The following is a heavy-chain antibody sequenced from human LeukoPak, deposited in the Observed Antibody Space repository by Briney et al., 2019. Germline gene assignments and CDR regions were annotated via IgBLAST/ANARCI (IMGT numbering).Heavy chain of an antibody. J-gene: IGHJ5*02. CDR3: ARDLGATGSGWFDP. V-gene: IGHV1-46*01. CDR2: INPSGGST. CDR1: GYTFTSYY. D-gene: IGHD1-26*01. Sequence: ASVKVSCKASGYTFTSYYMHWVRQAPGQGLEWMGIINPSGGSTSYAQKFQGRVTMTRDTSISTAYMELSRLRSDDTAVYYCARDLGATGSGWFDPWGQGTLVTVSS.